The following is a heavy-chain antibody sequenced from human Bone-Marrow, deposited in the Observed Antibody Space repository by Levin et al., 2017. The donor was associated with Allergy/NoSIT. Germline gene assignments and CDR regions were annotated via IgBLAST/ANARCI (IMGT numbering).Heavy chain of an antibody. CDR2: INSDGSST. D-gene: IGHD6-6*01. J-gene: IGHJ5*02. V-gene: IGHV3-74*01. CDR3: ARTSSSSLFDP. Sequence: GESLKISCAASGFTFSSYWMHWVRQAPGKGLVWVSRINSDGSSTSYADSVKGRFTISRDNAKNTLYLQMNSLRAEDTAVYYCARTSSSSLFDPWGQGTLVTVSS. CDR1: GFTFSSYW.